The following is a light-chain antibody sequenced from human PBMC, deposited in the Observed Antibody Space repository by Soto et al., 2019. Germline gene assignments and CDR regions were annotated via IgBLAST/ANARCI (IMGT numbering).Light chain of an antibody. CDR1: QSVSSN. CDR3: QKYNTWPPLT. Sequence: EIVMTQSPATLSVSPGERATLSCRASQSVSSNLAWYQQKPGQAPRLLIFGASNGATAIPARFTGSGSGTEFTLTISSLQSEDFAVYYCQKYNTWPPLTFGGGTKVEIK. J-gene: IGKJ4*01. CDR2: GAS. V-gene: IGKV3-15*01.